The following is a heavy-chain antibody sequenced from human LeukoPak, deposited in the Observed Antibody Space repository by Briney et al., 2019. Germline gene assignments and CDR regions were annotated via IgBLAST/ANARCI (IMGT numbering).Heavy chain of an antibody. V-gene: IGHV3-23*01. D-gene: IGHD3-22*01. Sequence: PGGSLRLSCAASGFTFNRAAMSWVRQAPGEGLEWVSGISGSGGDTYYSDSVKGRFTISRDNAKTTVYLQMNSLRTEDTAEYYCAKEGRLTVAAVVVENYFDYWGQGTPVTVSA. CDR3: AKEGRLTVAAVVVENYFDY. CDR1: GFTFNRAA. J-gene: IGHJ4*02. CDR2: ISGSGGDT.